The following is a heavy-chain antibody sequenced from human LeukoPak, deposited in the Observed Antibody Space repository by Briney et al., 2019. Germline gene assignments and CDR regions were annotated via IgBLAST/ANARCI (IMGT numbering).Heavy chain of an antibody. CDR1: GYTFTGYY. D-gene: IGHD2-21*02. V-gene: IGHV1-2*06. J-gene: IGHJ5*02. Sequence: ASVKVSCKASGYTFTGYYMHWVRQAPGQGLEWMGRINPNSGGTNYAQKFPGRVTMTSDTSISTAYMELSRLRSDDTAVYYCARDRLAYCGGDCYSSWYDPWGQGTLVTVSS. CDR2: INPNSGGT. CDR3: ARDRLAYCGGDCYSSWYDP.